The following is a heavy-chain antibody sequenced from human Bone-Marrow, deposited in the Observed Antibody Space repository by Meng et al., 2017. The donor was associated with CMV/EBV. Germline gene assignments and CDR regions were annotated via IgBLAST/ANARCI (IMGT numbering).Heavy chain of an antibody. D-gene: IGHD3-3*01. CDR3: AKDQTLYRFLGWFDP. CDR1: GGSISSYY. CDR2: IHNSGST. Sequence: SETLSLTCTVSGGSISSYYWSWIRQSPGKGLERIGYIHNSGSTDYSPSLKSRVTISMDTSKNQLFLNLTSVTSADTAVYYCAKDQTLYRFLGWFDPWGQGNLVTVYS. J-gene: IGHJ5*02. V-gene: IGHV4-59*01.